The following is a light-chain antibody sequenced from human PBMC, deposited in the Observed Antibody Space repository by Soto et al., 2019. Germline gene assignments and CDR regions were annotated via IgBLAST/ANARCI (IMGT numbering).Light chain of an antibody. CDR3: QSYDSSLSGFVV. V-gene: IGLV1-40*01. J-gene: IGLJ2*01. CDR2: GNS. CDR1: GSNIGAGYD. Sequence: QSVLTQPPSVSGAPGQRVTISCTGSGSNIGAGYDVHWYQQLPGTAPKLLIYGNSNRPSGVPDRFSGSRSGTSASLAITGLQAEDEADYYCQSYDSSLSGFVVFGGGTKFTVL.